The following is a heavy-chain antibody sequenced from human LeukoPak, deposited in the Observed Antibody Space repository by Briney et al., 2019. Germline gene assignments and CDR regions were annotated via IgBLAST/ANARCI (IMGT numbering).Heavy chain of an antibody. D-gene: IGHD1-26*01. V-gene: IGHV3-23*01. CDR1: GFTFSNYE. J-gene: IGHJ3*02. CDR3: AKVGVGAIFAFDI. Sequence: GGSLRLSCAASGFTFSNYEMNWVRQAPGKGLEWVSAISGSGGSTYYADSVKGRFTISRDNSKNTLYLQMNSLRAEDTAVYYCAKVGVGAIFAFDIWGQGTMVTVSS. CDR2: ISGSGGST.